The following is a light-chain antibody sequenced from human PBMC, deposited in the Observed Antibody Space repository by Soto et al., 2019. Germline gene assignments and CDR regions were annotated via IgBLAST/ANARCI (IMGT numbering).Light chain of an antibody. J-gene: IGKJ1*01. Sequence: EIVMTQSPATLSVSPGERATLSCRASQSVSSNLAWYQQKPGQAPRLLIYGASTRATGIPARISGSGSGTDFTLTISSLPPEDFAVYYCQQYNSSPRTFGQAAKVEIK. CDR1: QSVSSN. CDR2: GAS. V-gene: IGKV3-15*01. CDR3: QQYNSSPRT.